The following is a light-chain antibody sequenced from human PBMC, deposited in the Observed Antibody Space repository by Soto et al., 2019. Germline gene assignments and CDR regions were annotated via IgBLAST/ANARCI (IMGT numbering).Light chain of an antibody. Sequence: SYELTQPPSVSVSPGQTASITCSGDKLGDKYACWYQQKPGQSPVLVIYQDSKRPSGIPERFSGSNSGNTATLTISGTQAMDEADSYCQAWDRSTVVFGGGTKLTVL. CDR3: QAWDRSTVV. CDR2: QDS. J-gene: IGLJ2*01. CDR1: KLGDKY. V-gene: IGLV3-1*01.